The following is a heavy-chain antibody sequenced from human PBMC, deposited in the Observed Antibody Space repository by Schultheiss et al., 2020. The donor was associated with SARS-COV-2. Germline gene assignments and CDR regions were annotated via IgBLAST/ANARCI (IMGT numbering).Heavy chain of an antibody. CDR1: GGSIRGYY. D-gene: IGHD2-2*01. J-gene: IGHJ4*02. CDR2: IYYSGST. V-gene: IGHV4-59*08. Sequence: SQTLSLTCTVSGGSIRGYYWSWIRQPPGKGLEWIGYIYYSGSTNYNPSLKSRVTMSVDTSKNQFSLKLSSVTAADTAVYYCARQGTGRRYCSSTSCPLDYWGQGTLVTVSS. CDR3: ARQGTGRRYCSSTSCPLDY.